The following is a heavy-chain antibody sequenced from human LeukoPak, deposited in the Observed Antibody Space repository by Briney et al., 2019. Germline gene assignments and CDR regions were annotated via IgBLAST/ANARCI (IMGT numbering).Heavy chain of an antibody. CDR3: ARSPTYGVPGPVEFDY. D-gene: IGHD4-17*01. J-gene: IGHJ4*02. V-gene: IGHV4-30-4*08. CDR1: GGSISTGGYY. CDR2: IYYSGST. Sequence: SETLSLTCTVSGGSISTGGYYWSWLRQPPGKGLEWIGYIYYSGSTYFNPSLKSRVTISMDTSKNQFSLKLTSVIAADTAVYYCARSPTYGVPGPVEFDYWGQGTLVTVSS.